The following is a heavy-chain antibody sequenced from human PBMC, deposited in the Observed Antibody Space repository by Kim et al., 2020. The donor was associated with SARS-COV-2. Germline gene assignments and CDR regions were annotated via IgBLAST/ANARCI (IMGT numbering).Heavy chain of an antibody. J-gene: IGHJ3*02. V-gene: IGHV3-23*01. Sequence: GGSLRLSCAASGFTFSNYAGSWVRQAPGKGLEWVSSITLRGGDTYYADSVKGRFTISRDDSKNTLYLQLNSLRVEDTAVYHCAKDNVPPPIDTFDMWGQG. D-gene: IGHD2-8*01. CDR3: AKDNVPPPIDTFDM. CDR2: ITLRGGDT. CDR1: GFTFSNYA.